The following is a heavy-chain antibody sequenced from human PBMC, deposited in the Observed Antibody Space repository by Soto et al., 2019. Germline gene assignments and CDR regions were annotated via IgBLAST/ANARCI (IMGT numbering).Heavy chain of an antibody. CDR3: ARRPPNVDTDMVTAGDYYYYGMEV. CDR2: IIPIFGTA. CDR1: GGTFSSYA. J-gene: IGHJ6*02. Sequence: SVKVSCKASGGTFSSYAISWVRQAPGQGLEWMGGIIPIFGTANYAQKFQGRVTITADESTSTAYMELSSLRSEDTAVYYCARRPPNVDTDMVTAGDYYYYGMEVWGQGTTVTVSS. D-gene: IGHD5-18*01. V-gene: IGHV1-69*13.